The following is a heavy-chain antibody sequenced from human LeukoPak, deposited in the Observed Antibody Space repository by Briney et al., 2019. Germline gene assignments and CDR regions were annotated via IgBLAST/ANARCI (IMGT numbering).Heavy chain of an antibody. CDR2: INHSGST. V-gene: IGHV4-34*01. CDR1: GGSFSGYY. D-gene: IGHD2-2*01. Sequence: PSETLSLTCAVYGGSFSGYYWSWIRQPPGKGLEWIGEINHSGSTNYNPSLKSRVTISVDTSRNQFSLKLGSVTAADTAVYYCARGLSRDIVVVPAANNFDYWGQGTLVTVSS. J-gene: IGHJ4*02. CDR3: ARGLSRDIVVVPAANNFDY.